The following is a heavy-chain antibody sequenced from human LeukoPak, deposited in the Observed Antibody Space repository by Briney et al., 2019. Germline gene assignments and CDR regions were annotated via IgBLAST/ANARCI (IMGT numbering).Heavy chain of an antibody. J-gene: IGHJ6*02. CDR3: TTVDATIYYYYGMDV. Sequence: GGSLRLSCAASGFTFSNAWMSWVRQAPGKGLEWVGRIKSKTDGGTTDYAAPVKGRFTISRDDSRNTLYLQMNSLKTEDTAVYYCTTVDATIYYYYGMDVWGQGTTVTVSS. D-gene: IGHD1-14*01. CDR1: GFTFSNAW. V-gene: IGHV3-15*01. CDR2: IKSKTDGGTT.